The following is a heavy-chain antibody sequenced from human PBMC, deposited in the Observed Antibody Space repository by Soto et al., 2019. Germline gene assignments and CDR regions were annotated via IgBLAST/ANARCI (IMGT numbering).Heavy chain of an antibody. D-gene: IGHD5-12*01. Sequence: ASVKVSCKASGYTFTGYYMHWVRQAPGQGLEWMGWISAYNGNTNYAQKLQGRVTMTTDTSTSTAYMELRSLRSDDTAVYYCARVGYSGYDPWFDPWGQGTLVTVSS. CDR2: ISAYNGNT. V-gene: IGHV1-18*04. CDR3: ARVGYSGYDPWFDP. J-gene: IGHJ5*02. CDR1: GYTFTGYY.